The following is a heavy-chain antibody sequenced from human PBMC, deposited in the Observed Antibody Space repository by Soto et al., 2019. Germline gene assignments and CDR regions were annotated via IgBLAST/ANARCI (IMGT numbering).Heavy chain of an antibody. V-gene: IGHV3-7*03. J-gene: IGHJ4*02. CDR3: AREGQPAAGTTPHN. CDR2: IKQDGSEK. CDR1: GFTFISNW. Sequence: GGSLRLSCAASGFTFISNWMSWVRQAPGKGLEWVANIKQDGSEKYYMDSVKGRFTISRDNAKNSLYLQMNSLRAEDTAVYYCAREGQPAAGTTPHNWGQGTLVTVSS. D-gene: IGHD6-13*01.